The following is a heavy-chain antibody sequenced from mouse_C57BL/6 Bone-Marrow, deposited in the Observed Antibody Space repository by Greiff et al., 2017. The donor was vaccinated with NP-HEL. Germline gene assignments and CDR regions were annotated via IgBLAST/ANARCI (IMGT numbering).Heavy chain of an antibody. CDR3: TTTLIYYYGSSYFSYLYFDV. CDR2: IDPETGAT. V-gene: IGHV14-4*01. J-gene: IGHJ1*03. Sequence: EVQLVESGAELVRPGASVKLSCTASGFNIKDDYMHWVKQRPEQGLAWIGWIDPETGATEYDSKFQGKATITADTSTNTAYLQLSSLTSEDTAVYYCTTTLIYYYGSSYFSYLYFDVWGTGTTVTVSS. D-gene: IGHD1-1*01. CDR1: GFNIKDDY.